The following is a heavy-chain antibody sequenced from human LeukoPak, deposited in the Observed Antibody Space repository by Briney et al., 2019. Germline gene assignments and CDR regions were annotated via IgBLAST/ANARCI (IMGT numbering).Heavy chain of an antibody. Sequence: GASVKVSCKASGYTFTGYYIHWVRQAPGQGLEWMGGFDPEDGETIYAQKFQGRVTMTEDTSTDTAYMELSSLRSEDTAVYYCATSHYGSGSYAQLDYWGQGTLVTVSS. V-gene: IGHV1-24*01. CDR1: GYTFTGYY. D-gene: IGHD3-10*01. J-gene: IGHJ4*02. CDR3: ATSHYGSGSYAQLDY. CDR2: FDPEDGET.